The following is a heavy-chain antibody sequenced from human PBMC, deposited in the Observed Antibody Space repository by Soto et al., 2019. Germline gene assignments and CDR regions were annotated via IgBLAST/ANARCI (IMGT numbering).Heavy chain of an antibody. Sequence: EVQLVESGGGLVKPGGSLRLSCAASGFTFSNAWMSWVRQAPGKGLEWVGRIKSKTDGGTTDYAAPVKGRFTISREDSKNTLYLQMNSLKTEDTAVYYCTTADYSSSFPYYWGQGTLVTVSS. V-gene: IGHV3-15*01. D-gene: IGHD6-13*01. CDR2: IKSKTDGGTT. CDR3: TTADYSSSFPYY. J-gene: IGHJ4*02. CDR1: GFTFSNAW.